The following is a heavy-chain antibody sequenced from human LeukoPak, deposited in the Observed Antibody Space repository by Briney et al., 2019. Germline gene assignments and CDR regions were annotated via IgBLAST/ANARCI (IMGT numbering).Heavy chain of an antibody. V-gene: IGHV5-51*01. CDR3: ARLVGIYSDSSGYSHTDH. D-gene: IGHD3-22*01. CDR1: GYSFATHW. J-gene: IGHJ1*01. Sequence: KFGESLKISCKGSGYSFATHWIGWVRQVPGKGLEWMAIIYPQDSDTRLSPSFQGQVTFSVDKSLSTAYLQWSSLKVSDTALYYCARLVGIYSDSSGYSHTDHWGQGTLVTVSS. CDR2: IYPQDSDT.